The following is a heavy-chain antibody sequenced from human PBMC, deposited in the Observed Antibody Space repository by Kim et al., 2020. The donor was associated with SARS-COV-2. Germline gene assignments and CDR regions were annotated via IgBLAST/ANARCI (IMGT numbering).Heavy chain of an antibody. V-gene: IGHV3-23*01. J-gene: IGHJ4*02. CDR3: AKSSFGEFSPFDY. Sequence: YADSGKGRFTISRDNSKNTLYLQMNSLRAEDTAVYYCAKSSFGEFSPFDYWGQGTLVTVSS. D-gene: IGHD3-10*01.